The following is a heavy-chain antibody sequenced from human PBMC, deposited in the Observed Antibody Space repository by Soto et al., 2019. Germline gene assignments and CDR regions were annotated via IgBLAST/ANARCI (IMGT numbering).Heavy chain of an antibody. CDR3: ARVSRWELPNFDY. V-gene: IGHV3-7*01. CDR1: GFTFSSYW. J-gene: IGHJ4*02. D-gene: IGHD1-26*01. Sequence: PGVSLRLSCAASGFTFSSYWMSWVRQAPGKGLEWVANIKQDGSEKYYVDSVKGRFTISRDNAKNSLYLQMNSLRAEDTAVYYCARVSRWELPNFDYWGQGTLVTVSS. CDR2: IKQDGSEK.